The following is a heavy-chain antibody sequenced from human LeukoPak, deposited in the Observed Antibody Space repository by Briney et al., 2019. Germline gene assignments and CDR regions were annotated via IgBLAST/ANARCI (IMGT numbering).Heavy chain of an antibody. D-gene: IGHD4-23*01. J-gene: IGHJ2*01. CDR3: ARSKPATVVTRGYWYFDL. Sequence: PSETLSLTCTVSGGSISSYYWSWIRQPPGKGPEWIGYIYYSGSTNYNPSLKSRVTISVDTSKNQFSLKLSSVTAADTAVYYCARSKPATVVTRGYWYFDLWGRGTLVTVSS. CDR2: IYYSGST. CDR1: GGSISSYY. V-gene: IGHV4-59*01.